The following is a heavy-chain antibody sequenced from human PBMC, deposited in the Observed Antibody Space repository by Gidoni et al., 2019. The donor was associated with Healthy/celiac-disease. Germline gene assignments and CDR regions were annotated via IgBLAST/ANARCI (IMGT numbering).Heavy chain of an antibody. CDR3: ASSPYGSGSYFDY. J-gene: IGHJ4*02. V-gene: IGHV5-10-1*01. D-gene: IGHD3-10*01. CDR2: IDPSDSYT. Sequence: EVQLVQSGAEVKKPGEYLRISCKGSGYSFTSYWISWVRQLPGKGLEWMGRIDPSDSYTNYSPSFQGHVTISADKSISTAYLQWSSLKASDTAMYYCASSPYGSGSYFDYWGQGTLVTVSS. CDR1: GYSFTSYW.